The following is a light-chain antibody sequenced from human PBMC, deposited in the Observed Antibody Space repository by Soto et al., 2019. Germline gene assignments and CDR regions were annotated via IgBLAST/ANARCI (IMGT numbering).Light chain of an antibody. CDR1: QNIKTY. Sequence: DIQMTQSPSSLSASVVDSVTITCRASQNIKTYLNWYQQKPGKAPNLLIYAASSLHSGVPSRFSGSGSGTDFTLTISSLQPEDFATYYCQQSFSSPPWTFGQGTKVDI. J-gene: IGKJ1*01. CDR3: QQSFSSPPWT. V-gene: IGKV1-39*01. CDR2: AAS.